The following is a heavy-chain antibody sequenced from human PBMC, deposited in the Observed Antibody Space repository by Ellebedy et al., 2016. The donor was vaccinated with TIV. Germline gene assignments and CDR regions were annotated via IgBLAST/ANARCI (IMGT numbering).Heavy chain of an antibody. J-gene: IGHJ4*02. CDR3: AKNGDRSGPYYPYWNN. V-gene: IGHV3-30*18. CDR1: GFTFSTYG. CDR2: ISYDGSDE. Sequence: PGGSLRLSCSASGFTFSTYGMHWVRQAPGKGLDWVAVISYDGSDEDYADPVKGRFTVSRDNSKNTLKLEMNSLRAEDTAVYYCAKNGDRSGPYYPYWNNWGQGTLVTFSS. D-gene: IGHD3-22*01.